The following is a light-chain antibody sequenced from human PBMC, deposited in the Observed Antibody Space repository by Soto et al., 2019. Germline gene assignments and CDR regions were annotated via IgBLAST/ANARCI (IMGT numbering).Light chain of an antibody. Sequence: QSVLTQPASVSGFPGQWTTISCTGTSSDVGGYNYVSWYQHHPGKAPKLMIYDVTNRPSGVSNRFSGSKSGNTASLTISGLQTEDEADYYCSSYTSSNSYVFGNGTKVTVL. CDR3: SSYTSSNSYV. J-gene: IGLJ1*01. CDR1: SSDVGGYNY. V-gene: IGLV2-14*03. CDR2: DVT.